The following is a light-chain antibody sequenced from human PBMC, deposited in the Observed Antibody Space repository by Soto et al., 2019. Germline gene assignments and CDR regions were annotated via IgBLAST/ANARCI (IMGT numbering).Light chain of an antibody. CDR1: SSDVGGYIY. J-gene: IGLJ1*01. V-gene: IGLV2-11*01. CDR2: DVS. CDR3: CSYAGSPRYV. Sequence: QSALTQPRSVSGSPGQSVTISCTGTSSDVGGYIYVSWYQQHPGKAPRVMIYDVSERPSGVPDRFSGSKSGNTASLTISGLQAEDEADYYCCSYAGSPRYVLGTGTKLTVL.